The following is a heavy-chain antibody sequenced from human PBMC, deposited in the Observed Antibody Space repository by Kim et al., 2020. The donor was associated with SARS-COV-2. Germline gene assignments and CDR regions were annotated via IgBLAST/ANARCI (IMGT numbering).Heavy chain of an antibody. CDR1: GLTFDDYA. Sequence: GGSLRLSCAASGLTFDDYAMHWVRQAPGKGLEWVSLISGDGGSTYYADSVKGRFTISRDNSKNSLYLQMNSLRTEDTALYYCAKGGYYGSGSSLAYYYYGMDVWGQGTTVTVSS. V-gene: IGHV3-43*02. D-gene: IGHD3-10*01. CDR2: ISGDGGST. CDR3: AKGGYYGSGSSLAYYYYGMDV. J-gene: IGHJ6*02.